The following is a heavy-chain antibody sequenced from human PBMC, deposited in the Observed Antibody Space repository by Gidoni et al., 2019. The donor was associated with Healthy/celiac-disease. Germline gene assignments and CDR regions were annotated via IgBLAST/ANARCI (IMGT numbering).Heavy chain of an antibody. V-gene: IGHV3-48*01. J-gene: IGHJ4*02. CDR2: ISSSSSTI. CDR3: ARDPLMTVTWYFDY. CDR1: GFTFSSYS. Sequence: EVQLVESGGGLVQPGGSLSLSCAASGFTFSSYSMNWVRQAPGKGLEWVSYISSSSSTIYYADSVKGRFTISRDNAKNSLYLQMNSLRAEDTAVYYCARDPLMTVTWYFDYWGQGTLVTVSS. D-gene: IGHD4-17*01.